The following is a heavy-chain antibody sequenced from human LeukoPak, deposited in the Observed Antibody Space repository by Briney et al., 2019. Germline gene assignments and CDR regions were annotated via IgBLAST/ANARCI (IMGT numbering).Heavy chain of an antibody. V-gene: IGHV4-34*01. J-gene: IGHJ4*02. Sequence: SETLSLTCAVYGGSFSGYYWSWIRQPPGKGLEWIGEINHSGSTNYNPSLKSRVTTSADTSKNQFSLQLSSVTAADTAVYYCARGWRAAVAGGFDYWGQGTLVTVSS. CDR1: GGSFSGYY. CDR2: INHSGST. D-gene: IGHD6-19*01. CDR3: ARGWRAAVAGGFDY.